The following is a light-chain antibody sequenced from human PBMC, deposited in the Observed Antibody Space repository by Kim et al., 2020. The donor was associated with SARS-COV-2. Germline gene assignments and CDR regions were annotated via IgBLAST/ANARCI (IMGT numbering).Light chain of an antibody. V-gene: IGKV1-27*01. CDR1: QVISNY. CDR2: SAS. CDR3: HMYNNAPRT. J-gene: IGKJ1*01. Sequence: SSVGHSVTLTCLASQVISNYFAWYQHTPGHVPKLLIFSASTLHSGVPSRFSGGGSGTDFTLTISSLQPEDVATYYCHMYNNAPRTFGQGTKVDIK.